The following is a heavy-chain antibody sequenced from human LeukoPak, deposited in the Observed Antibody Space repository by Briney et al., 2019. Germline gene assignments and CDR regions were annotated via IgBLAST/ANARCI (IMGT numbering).Heavy chain of an antibody. CDR2: IGSTGTDR. J-gene: IGHJ4*02. Sequence: PGGSLILSCAASGFSFSSSGINWVRQAPGKGLEWVSSIGSTGTDRYYADSVKGRFTISRDNAKNSLYLQMNSLRAEDTAVYYCATETIGRHYDYWGQGTLLTVSS. V-gene: IGHV3-21*01. CDR1: GFSFSSSG. D-gene: IGHD1-14*01. CDR3: ATETIGRHYDY.